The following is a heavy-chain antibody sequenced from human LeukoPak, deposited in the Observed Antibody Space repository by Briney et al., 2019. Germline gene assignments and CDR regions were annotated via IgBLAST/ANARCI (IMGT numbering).Heavy chain of an antibody. CDR3: ARLVQLERPDY. V-gene: IGHV4-59*08. CDR1: GGSISSYY. CDR2: IYYSGST. D-gene: IGHD1-1*01. Sequence: SETLSLTCTVSGGSISSYYWSWIRQPPGKGLEWIGYIYYSGSTNYNPSLKSRVTISVDTSKNQFSLKLSSVTAADTAVYYCARLVQLERPDYWGQGTLVTVSS. J-gene: IGHJ4*02.